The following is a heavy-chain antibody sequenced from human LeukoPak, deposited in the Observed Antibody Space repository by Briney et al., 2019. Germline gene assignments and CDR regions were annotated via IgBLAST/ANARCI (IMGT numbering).Heavy chain of an antibody. CDR2: ISSDGGST. J-gene: IGHJ5*02. CDR1: GFTFSNYA. D-gene: IGHD6-13*01. CDR3: ATAGSSLAWVWFDP. V-gene: IGHV3-64*01. Sequence: AGGSLRLSCAASGFTFSNYAMHWVRQAPGKGLEYVSTISSDGGSTSYANSVKRRFTISRDNSKNTLYLQMGRLRAEDMAVYYCATAGSSLAWVWFDPWGQGTLVSVSS.